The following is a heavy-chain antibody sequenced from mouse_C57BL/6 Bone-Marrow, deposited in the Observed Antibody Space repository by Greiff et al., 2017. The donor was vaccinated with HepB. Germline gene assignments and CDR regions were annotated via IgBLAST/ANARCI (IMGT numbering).Heavy chain of an antibody. V-gene: IGHV7-3*01. CDR3: ARYSKSYFDY. Sequence: DVMLVESGGGLVQPGGSLSLSCAASGFTFTDYYMSWVRQPPGKALEWLGFIRNKANGYTTEYSASVKGRFTISRDNSQSILYLQMNALRAEDSATYYCARYSKSYFDYWGQGTTLTVSS. J-gene: IGHJ2*01. CDR2: IRNKANGYTT. CDR1: GFTFTDYY.